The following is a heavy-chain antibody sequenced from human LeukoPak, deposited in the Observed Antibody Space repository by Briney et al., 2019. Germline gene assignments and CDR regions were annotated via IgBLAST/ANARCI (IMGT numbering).Heavy chain of an antibody. V-gene: IGHV3-21*01. CDR2: ISSSSSYI. CDR1: GFTFSSYA. Sequence: GRSLRLSCAASGFTFSSYAMHWVRQAPGKGLEWVSSISSSSSYIYYADSVKGRFTISRDNAKNSLYLQMNSLRAEDTAVYYCARHYYVWGSYLDYWGQGTLVTVSS. J-gene: IGHJ4*02. CDR3: ARHYYVWGSYLDY. D-gene: IGHD3-16*01.